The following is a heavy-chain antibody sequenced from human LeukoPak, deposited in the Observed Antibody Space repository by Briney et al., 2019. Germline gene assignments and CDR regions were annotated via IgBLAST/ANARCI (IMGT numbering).Heavy chain of an antibody. CDR1: GGSISSSSYY. CDR2: IYYSGST. CDR3: ARHLDTAMVLDYYYYYGMDV. Sequence: SETLSLTCTVSGGSISSSSYYWGWIRQPPGKGLEWIGSIYYSGSTYYNPSLKSRVTISVDTSKNQFSLKLSSVTAADTAVYYCARHLDTAMVLDYYYYYGMDVWGQGTTVTVSS. D-gene: IGHD5-18*01. V-gene: IGHV4-39*01. J-gene: IGHJ6*02.